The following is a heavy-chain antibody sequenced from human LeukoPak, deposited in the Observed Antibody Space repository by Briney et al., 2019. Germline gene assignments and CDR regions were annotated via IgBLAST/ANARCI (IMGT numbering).Heavy chain of an antibody. V-gene: IGHV4-39*01. CDR1: GFTFSSYA. J-gene: IGHJ3*02. Sequence: GSLRLSCAASGFTFSSYAMSWVRQAPGKGLEWIGSIYYSGSTYYNPSLKSRVTISVDTSRNQFSLRLSSVTAADTAVYYCARRPHTYYGTDTFDIWGQGTMVTVSS. CDR2: IYYSGST. CDR3: ARRPHTYYGTDTFDI. D-gene: IGHD3-3*01.